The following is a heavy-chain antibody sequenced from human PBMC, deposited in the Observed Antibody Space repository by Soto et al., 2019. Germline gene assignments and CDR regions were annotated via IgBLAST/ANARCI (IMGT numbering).Heavy chain of an antibody. CDR1: GGSFSGYY. V-gene: IGHV4-59*01. D-gene: IGHD3-10*01. CDR3: ARRYGSAFDI. CDR2: VYHSGTT. J-gene: IGHJ3*02. Sequence: PSETLSLTCAVYGGSFSGYYWSWIRQPPGKGPEWIGYVYHSGTTNYNPSLESRVTISLDTSKNQFSLKLNSVTAADTAVYYCARRYGSAFDIWGQGIMVTVSS.